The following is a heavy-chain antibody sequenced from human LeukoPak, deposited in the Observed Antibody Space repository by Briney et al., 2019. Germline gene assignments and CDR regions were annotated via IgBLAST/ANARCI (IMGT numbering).Heavy chain of an antibody. CDR2: IYYSKNT. CDR1: GGSISSSSAY. V-gene: IGHV4-39*01. J-gene: IGHJ4*02. CDR3: VSPRGFSYGYFDY. D-gene: IGHD5-18*01. Sequence: SETLSLTCTVSGGSISSSSAYWGLIRQPPGKGLEWIGSIYYSKNTYYNPSLKSRVTISADTSKNQFSLTLGSVSATDTAVYYCVSPRGFSYGYFDYWGQGTLVTVSS.